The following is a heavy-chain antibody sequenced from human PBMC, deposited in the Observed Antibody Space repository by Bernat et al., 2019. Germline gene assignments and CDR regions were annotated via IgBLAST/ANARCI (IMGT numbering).Heavy chain of an antibody. D-gene: IGHD2-21*02. J-gene: IGHJ6*02. Sequence: QVQLVQSGAEVKKPGSSVKVSCKASGGTFSSYTISWVRQAPGQGLECMGRIIPILGIANYAQKFQGRVTITADKSTSTAYMELSSLRSEDTAVYYCARVGCGGDCYYYYGMDVWGQGTTVTVSS. CDR2: IIPILGIA. CDR3: ARVGCGGDCYYYYGMDV. CDR1: GGTFSSYT. V-gene: IGHV1-69*02.